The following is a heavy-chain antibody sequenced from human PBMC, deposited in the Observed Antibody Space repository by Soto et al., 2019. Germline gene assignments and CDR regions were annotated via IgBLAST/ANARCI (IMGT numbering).Heavy chain of an antibody. Sequence: QVHMVQSGAEVKKPGASVKVSCKASGYSFTGYYIHWVRQAPGQVLEGMGWIYPKSGGANIAQKYEGWVTMKRYSSISTTYMELSNLRSNDTAVYYCAREYDDGSASYGIEFWGQGTMVTVAS. CDR1: GYSFTGYY. CDR2: IYPKSGGA. CDR3: AREYDDGSASYGIEF. D-gene: IGHD3-22*01. V-gene: IGHV1-2*04. J-gene: IGHJ3*01.